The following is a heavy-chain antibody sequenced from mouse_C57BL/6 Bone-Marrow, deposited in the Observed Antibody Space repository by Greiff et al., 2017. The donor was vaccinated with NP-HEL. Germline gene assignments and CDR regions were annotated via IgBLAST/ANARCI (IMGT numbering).Heavy chain of an antibody. J-gene: IGHJ4*01. Sequence: EVQRVESGGGLVKPGGSLKLSCAASGFTFSDYGMHWVRQAPEKGLEWVAYISSGSSTIYYADTVKGRFTISRDNAKNTLFLQMTSLRSEDTAMYYCARTGLTGAYYAMDYWGQGTSVTVSS. CDR1: GFTFSDYG. CDR3: ARTGLTGAYYAMDY. D-gene: IGHD4-1*01. V-gene: IGHV5-17*01. CDR2: ISSGSSTI.